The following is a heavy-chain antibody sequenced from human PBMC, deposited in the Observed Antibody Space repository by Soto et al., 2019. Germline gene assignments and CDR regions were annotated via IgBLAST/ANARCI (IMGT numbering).Heavy chain of an antibody. D-gene: IGHD2-2*01. CDR2: ISYDGSNK. J-gene: IGHJ6*02. CDR3: ATRRDASYYYYGMDV. CDR1: GFTFSSYG. Sequence: QVQLVESGGGVVQPGRSLRLSCAASGFTFSSYGMHWVRQAPGKGLEWVAVISYDGSNKYYADSVKGRFTISRDNSKNTLFLQMNSLRAEDTAVYYCATRRDASYYYYGMDVWGQGTTVIVSS. V-gene: IGHV3-30*03.